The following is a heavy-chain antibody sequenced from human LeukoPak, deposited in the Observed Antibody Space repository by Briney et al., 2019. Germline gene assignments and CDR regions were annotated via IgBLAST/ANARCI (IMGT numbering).Heavy chain of an antibody. D-gene: IGHD2-2*01. CDR3: ARESSLAPAGNNYYYFGMDV. V-gene: IGHV4-4*07. CDR2: IYSSGST. CDR1: GDSISSYY. Sequence: SETLSLTCTVSGDSISSYYWGWIRQPAGKGLEWIGRIYSSGSTNYNPSLKSRVTMSLDTSKNQVSLKLSSVTAADTALYYCARESSLAPAGNNYYYFGMDVWGQGTTVTVSS. J-gene: IGHJ6*02.